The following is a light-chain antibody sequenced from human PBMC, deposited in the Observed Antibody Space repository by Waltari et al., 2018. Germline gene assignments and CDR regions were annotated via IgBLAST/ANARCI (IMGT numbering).Light chain of an antibody. CDR2: EVK. CDR3: SSYTGDNILL. CDR1: SSDTGRYNT. V-gene: IGLV2-14*01. J-gene: IGLJ3*02. Sequence: QSALTQPASVSGSPGQSITISCTGTSSDTGRYNTASWHQQYPVKAPQIIIYEVKTRTSGVSTRFSGSTSGNTASLTISALQADDEAYFYCSSYTGDNILLFGGGTKVTVL.